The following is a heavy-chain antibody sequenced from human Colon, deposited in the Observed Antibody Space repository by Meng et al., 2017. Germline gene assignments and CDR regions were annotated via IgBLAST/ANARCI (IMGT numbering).Heavy chain of an antibody. J-gene: IGHJ4*02. CDR2: IYDYGRT. CDR1: GGPFTSGNF. V-gene: IGHV4-4*02. Sequence: QEGVEGAGPGVGSASGSQALTCTVSGGPFTSGNFWGWDGQTPGKGLELIGEIYDYGRTNYNPSLMSRVTISIDKSKSQFSLDLSSVIAADTAVYYCCGGIAGTGRPLYFDYWGQGTLVTVSS. CDR3: CGGIAGTGRPLYFDY. D-gene: IGHD1-14*01.